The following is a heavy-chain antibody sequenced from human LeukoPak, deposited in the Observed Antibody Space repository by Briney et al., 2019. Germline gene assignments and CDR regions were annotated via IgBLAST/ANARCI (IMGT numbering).Heavy chain of an antibody. CDR3: AKDSGSRYSSSWLALYYYYYGMDV. J-gene: IGHJ6*02. D-gene: IGHD6-13*01. V-gene: IGHV3-30*18. Sequence: GGSLRLSCAASGFIFSSYGMHWVRQAPGKGLEWVAVISYDGSNKYYADSVKGRFTISRDNSKNTLYLQMNSLGAEGTAVYYCAKDSGSRYSSSWLALYYYYYGMDVWGQGTTVTVSS. CDR1: GFIFSSYG. CDR2: ISYDGSNK.